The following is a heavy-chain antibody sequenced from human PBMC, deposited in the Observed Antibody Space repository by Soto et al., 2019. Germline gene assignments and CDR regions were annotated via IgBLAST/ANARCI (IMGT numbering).Heavy chain of an antibody. J-gene: IGHJ4*02. V-gene: IGHV3-33*01. D-gene: IGHD6-6*01. CDR2: IWYDGSNK. CDR1: GFTFSSYG. CDR3: ARDGSGSIAARRGYFDY. Sequence: QVQLVESGGGVVQPGRSLRLSCAASGFTFSSYGMHWVRQAPGKGLEWVAVIWYDGSNKYYADSVKGRFTISRDNSKNTLYLQMNSLRAEDTAVYYCARDGSGSIAARRGYFDYWGQGTLVTDSS.